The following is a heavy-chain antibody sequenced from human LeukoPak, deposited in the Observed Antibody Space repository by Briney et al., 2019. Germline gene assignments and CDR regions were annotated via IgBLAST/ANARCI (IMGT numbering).Heavy chain of an antibody. D-gene: IGHD6-19*01. CDR1: GGSISSYY. J-gene: IGHJ5*02. CDR3: AKDWAGYSSGLNWFDP. Sequence: ETLSLTCTVSGGSISSYYWSWVRQAPGKGLEWVGFIRSKAYGGTTEYAASVKGRFTISRDNSKNTLYLQMNSLRAEDTAVYYCAKDWAGYSSGLNWFDPWGQGTLVTVSS. CDR2: IRSKAYGGTT. V-gene: IGHV3-71*03.